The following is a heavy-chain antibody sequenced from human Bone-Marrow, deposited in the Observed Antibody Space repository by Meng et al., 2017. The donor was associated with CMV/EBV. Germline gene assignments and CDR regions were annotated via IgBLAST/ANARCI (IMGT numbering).Heavy chain of an antibody. J-gene: IGHJ4*02. V-gene: IGHV3-11*04. CDR1: GFTFSDYY. D-gene: IGHD2-2*01. Sequence: GESLKISCAASGFTFSDYYMSWIRQAPGKGLEWVSYISSSGSTIYYADSVKGRFTISRDNAKNTLYLQMNSLRAEDTAVYYCARVSPRVYQLLFDYWGQGTLVTVSS. CDR3: ARVSPRVYQLLFDY. CDR2: ISSSGSTI.